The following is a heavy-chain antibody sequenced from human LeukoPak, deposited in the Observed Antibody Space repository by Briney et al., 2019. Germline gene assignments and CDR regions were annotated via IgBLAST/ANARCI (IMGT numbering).Heavy chain of an antibody. Sequence: NTGGSLRFSCAASGFTLSNAWMSWVRQAPGKGLKWFGRIKSKTDGWTTDYAAPVKGRFTISRDDSKNTLYLQMNSLKTEDTAVYYCTTRSMTTVTTGGVNHFDYWGQGTLVTVSS. J-gene: IGHJ4*02. V-gene: IGHV3-15*01. CDR2: IKSKTDGWTT. D-gene: IGHD4-17*01. CDR3: TTRSMTTVTTGGVNHFDY. CDR1: GFTLSNAW.